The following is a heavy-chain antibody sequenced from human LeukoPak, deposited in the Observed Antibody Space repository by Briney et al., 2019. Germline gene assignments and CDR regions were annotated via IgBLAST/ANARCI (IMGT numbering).Heavy chain of an antibody. CDR3: ARVAPITMVRGVINY. D-gene: IGHD3-10*01. CDR1: GYTFTGYY. CDR2: INPNSGST. J-gene: IGHJ4*02. V-gene: IGHV1-2*06. Sequence: ASVKVSCKASGYTFTGYYMHWVRQAPGQGLEWMGRINPNSGSTNYAQKFQGRVTMTRDTSISTAYMELSRLRSDDTAVYYCARVAPITMVRGVINYWGQGTLVTVSS.